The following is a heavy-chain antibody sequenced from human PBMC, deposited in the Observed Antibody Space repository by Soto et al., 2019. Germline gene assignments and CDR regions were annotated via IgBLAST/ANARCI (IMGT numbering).Heavy chain of an antibody. V-gene: IGHV1-69*02. D-gene: IGHD4-17*01. CDR2: ITPILDRA. CDR1: GGTFTNYI. J-gene: IGHJ6*02. Sequence: QVQLVQSGAEVKKPGSSVKVSCKASGGTFTNYIISWVRQAPGQGLEWMGRITPILDRANYAQKFQGRVPITADRSTSTAYMELSSLRSEDTAVFYWAGRLEYSDSTGMDVWGQGTSVTVSS. CDR3: AGRLEYSDSTGMDV.